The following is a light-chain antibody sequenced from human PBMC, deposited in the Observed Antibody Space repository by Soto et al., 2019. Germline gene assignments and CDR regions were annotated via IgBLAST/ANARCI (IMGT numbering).Light chain of an antibody. J-gene: IGKJ5*01. Sequence: ILMTQSPDSLAVSLGERATINCKSSQSVLYSSNNKNYLAWYQQKPGQPPKLLIYWASTRESGVPDRFSGSGSGTDFTLTISSLQAEDVAVYYCQQYYSDPITFGQGTRLEIK. CDR1: QSVLYSSNNKNY. V-gene: IGKV4-1*01. CDR3: QQYYSDPIT. CDR2: WAS.